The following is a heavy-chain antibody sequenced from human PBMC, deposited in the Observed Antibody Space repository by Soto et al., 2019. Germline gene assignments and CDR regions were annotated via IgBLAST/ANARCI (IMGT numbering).Heavy chain of an antibody. D-gene: IGHD6-13*01. V-gene: IGHV3-21*01. Sequence: RLSCAASGFTFSSYSMNWVRQAPGKGLEWVSSISSSSSYIYYADSVKGRFTISRDNAKNSLYLQMNSLRAEDTAVYYCARAARRTPGISAAGSVFDYWGQGXLVTVSS. CDR1: GFTFSSYS. CDR3: ARAARRTPGISAAGSVFDY. J-gene: IGHJ4*02. CDR2: ISSSSSYI.